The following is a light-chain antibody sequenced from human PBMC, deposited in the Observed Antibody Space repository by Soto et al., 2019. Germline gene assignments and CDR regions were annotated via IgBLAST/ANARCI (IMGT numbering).Light chain of an antibody. CDR3: CSYAGSSTWV. CDR1: SSDVGSYNL. V-gene: IGLV2-23*02. Sequence: QSALTQPASVSGSPGQTITISCTGTSSDVGSYNLVSWYQQYPDKAPKLMIYEVGKRPSGVSNRFSGSKSGNTASLTISGLQAEDEADYYCCSYAGSSTWVFGTGTKVTVL. J-gene: IGLJ1*01. CDR2: EVG.